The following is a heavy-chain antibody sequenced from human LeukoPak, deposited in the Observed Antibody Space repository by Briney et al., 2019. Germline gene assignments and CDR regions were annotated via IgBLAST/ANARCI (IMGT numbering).Heavy chain of an antibody. J-gene: IGHJ4*02. V-gene: IGHV4-59*01. CDR3: ARDRGDGYDYFWDY. Sequence: PSETLSLTCTVSGGSISTYYWSWIRQPPGKGRDWIGYIYYTGSTNYNPSLKSRVTISVDTSKNQFSLKLSSVTAADTAVYYCARDRGDGYDYFWDYWGQGTLVTVSS. CDR2: IYYTGST. CDR1: GGSISTYY. D-gene: IGHD5-12*01.